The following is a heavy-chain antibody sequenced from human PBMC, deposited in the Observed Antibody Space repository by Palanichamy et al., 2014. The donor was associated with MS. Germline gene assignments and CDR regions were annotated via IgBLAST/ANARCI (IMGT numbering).Heavy chain of an antibody. CDR1: GFTFDGYA. Sequence: EVQLVESGGGLVQPGRSLRLSCAASGFTFDGYAMHWVRQAPGKGLEWVSGISWNSGSIGYADSVKGRFTISRDNAKNSLYLQMNSLRAEDTALYYCAKDSSSWSLGGFDYWGQGTLVTVSS. CDR3: AKDSSSWSLGGFDY. D-gene: IGHD6-13*01. CDR2: ISWNSGSI. J-gene: IGHJ4*02. V-gene: IGHV3-9*01.